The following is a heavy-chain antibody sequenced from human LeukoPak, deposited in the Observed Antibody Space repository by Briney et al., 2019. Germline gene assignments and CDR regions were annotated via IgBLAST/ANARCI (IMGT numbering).Heavy chain of an antibody. CDR2: ISGSGGST. D-gene: IGHD6-6*01. Sequence: PGGSLRLSCTTSGFTFSSYGMHWVRQAPGKGLEWVSAISGSGGSTYYADSVKGRFTISRDNSKNTLYLQMNSLRAEDTAVYYCAKDTRGSSVYYFDYWGQGTLVTVSS. CDR3: AKDTRGSSVYYFDY. V-gene: IGHV3-23*01. CDR1: GFTFSSYG. J-gene: IGHJ4*02.